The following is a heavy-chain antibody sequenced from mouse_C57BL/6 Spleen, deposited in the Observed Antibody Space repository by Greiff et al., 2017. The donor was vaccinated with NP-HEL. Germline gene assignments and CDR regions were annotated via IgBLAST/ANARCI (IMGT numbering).Heavy chain of an antibody. CDR2: IRNKANGYTT. CDR1: GFTFTDYY. J-gene: IGHJ1*03. Sequence: EVQVVESGGGLVQPGGSLSLSCAASGFTFTDYYMSWVRQPPGKALEWLGFIRNKANGYTTEYSASVKGRFTISRDNSQSILYLQMNALRAEDGATYYCARYNGSSSYFDVWGTGTTVTVSS. D-gene: IGHD1-1*01. CDR3: ARYNGSSSYFDV. V-gene: IGHV7-3*01.